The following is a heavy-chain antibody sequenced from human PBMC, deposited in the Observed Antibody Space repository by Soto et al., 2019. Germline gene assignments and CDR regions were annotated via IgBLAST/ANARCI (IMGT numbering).Heavy chain of an antibody. CDR3: AREIWCGTNGGMDV. CDR1: GFTFSSYG. V-gene: IGHV3-33*01. D-gene: IGHD3-10*01. J-gene: IGHJ6*02. Sequence: QVQLVESGGGVVQPGRSLRLSCAASGFTFSSYGMHWVRQAPGKGLEWVAVIWYDGSNKYYADSVKGRFTISRDNSKNTLYLQMNSLRAEDTAVYYCAREIWCGTNGGMDVWGQGTTVTVSS. CDR2: IWYDGSNK.